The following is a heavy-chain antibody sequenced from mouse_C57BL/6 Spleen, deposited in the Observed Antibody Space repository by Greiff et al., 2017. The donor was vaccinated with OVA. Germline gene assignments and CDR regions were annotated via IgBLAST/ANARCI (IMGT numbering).Heavy chain of an antibody. CDR1: GFTFSDYY. D-gene: IGHD1-1*01. V-gene: IGHV5-16*01. CDR3: ARDYYYGSSYGGFAY. Sequence: EVMLVESEGGLVQPGSSMKLSCTASGFTFSDYYMAWVRQVPEKGLEWVANINYDGSSTYYLDSLKSRFIISRDNAKNILYLQMSSLKSEDTATYYCARDYYYGSSYGGFAYWGQGTLVTVSA. CDR2: INYDGSST. J-gene: IGHJ3*01.